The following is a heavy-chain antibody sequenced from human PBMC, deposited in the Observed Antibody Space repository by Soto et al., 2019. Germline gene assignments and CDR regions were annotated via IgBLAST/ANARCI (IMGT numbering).Heavy chain of an antibody. J-gene: IGHJ5*02. CDR1: GGSISSYY. V-gene: IGHV4-59*03. CDR2: IYYSGST. D-gene: IGHD3-22*01. CDR3: ARYSPPKKAYDSNPGWFDP. Sequence: SEPLSLTCSVSGGSISSYYWSWIRQPPGKGLEWIGYIYYSGSTNYNPSLKSRVTISVDTSRNQFSLTLSSVTAADTAVYFCARYSPPKKAYDSNPGWFDPWGQGTLVTVSS.